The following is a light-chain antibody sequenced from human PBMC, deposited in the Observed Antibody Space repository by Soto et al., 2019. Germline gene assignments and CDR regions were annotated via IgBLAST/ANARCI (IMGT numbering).Light chain of an antibody. CDR1: SSDVGGYNY. V-gene: IGLV2-14*01. J-gene: IGLJ3*02. Sequence: QSVLTQPASVSGSPGQSITISCTGTSSDVGGYNYVSWYQQHPGKAPKLMIYDVSNRPSGVSNRFSGSKSGNTASLTISGLQAEDEADYYCSSYTSSSTLLEFGGGTKLT. CDR3: SSYTSSSTLLE. CDR2: DVS.